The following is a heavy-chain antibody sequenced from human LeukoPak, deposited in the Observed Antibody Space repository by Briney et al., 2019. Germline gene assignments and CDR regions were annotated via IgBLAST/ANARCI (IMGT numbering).Heavy chain of an antibody. CDR1: GFTFNTFN. Sequence: GGSLRLSCAASGFTFNTFNMNWVRQAPGKGLEWVSSITSGGDYIYYADSVKGRFTISRDNAKNSLYLQMNSLRAEDTALYYCARGHCSSTSCRDYYYYYMDVWGKGTTVTVSS. J-gene: IGHJ6*03. D-gene: IGHD2-2*01. V-gene: IGHV3-21*04. CDR3: ARGHCSSTSCRDYYYYYMDV. CDR2: ITSGGDYI.